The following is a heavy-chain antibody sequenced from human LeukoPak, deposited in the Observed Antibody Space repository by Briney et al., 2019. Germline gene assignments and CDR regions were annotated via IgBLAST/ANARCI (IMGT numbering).Heavy chain of an antibody. J-gene: IGHJ4*02. D-gene: IGHD5-18*01. Sequence: GGSLRLSCAASGFTFSGSAMHWVRQASGKGLEWVGRIRSKANSYATAYAASVKGRFAISRDDSKNTAYLQMNSLKTEDTAVYYCTRRGYSYGSDFDYWGQGTLVTVSS. V-gene: IGHV3-73*01. CDR2: IRSKANSYAT. CDR1: GFTFSGSA. CDR3: TRRGYSYGSDFDY.